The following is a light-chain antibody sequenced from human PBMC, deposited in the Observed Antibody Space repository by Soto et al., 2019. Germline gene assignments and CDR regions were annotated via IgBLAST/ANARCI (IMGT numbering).Light chain of an antibody. CDR3: LFFYSCVHVV. CDR1: TGPVTSGHY. V-gene: IGLV7-46*01. Sequence: QAVVTQEPSLTVSRGGTVTLTCGSSTGPVTSGHYPCWFQQKPGQAPRTLIYDTSNKQSWTPARFSGSLLGGKAALTLSGAQPEDEADYYCLFFYSCVHVVFGEGTKLTVL. J-gene: IGLJ2*01. CDR2: DTS.